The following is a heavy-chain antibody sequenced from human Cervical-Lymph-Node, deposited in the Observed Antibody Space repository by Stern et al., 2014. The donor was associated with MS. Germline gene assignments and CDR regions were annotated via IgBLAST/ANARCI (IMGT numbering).Heavy chain of an antibody. CDR3: MGVGDAMHV. J-gene: IGHJ6*02. V-gene: IGHV3-30*03. CDR1: GFSLSNSG. CDR2: MSFVGGNK. Sequence: VQLVESGGGVVQPGRSLTLSCAASGFSLSNSGMHWVRQAPGKGLEWVAVMSFVGGNKKYGDSVKGRFSISRDMANNTLVLQVNSLRPEDTAVYYCMGVGDAMHVWGQGTTVIVSS.